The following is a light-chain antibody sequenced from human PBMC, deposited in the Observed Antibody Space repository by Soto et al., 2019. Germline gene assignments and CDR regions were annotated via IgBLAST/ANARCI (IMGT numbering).Light chain of an antibody. V-gene: IGKV1-33*01. CDR1: QDITTS. Sequence: DIPMTQSPSFLSASVGDRVTITCQASQDITTSLNWYQQNPGKAPKLLMYDASNLETGVPSRYSGSGSGTIFTFTISSLQAEDIATYYCQQYDNLPLSFGGGTKVEIK. J-gene: IGKJ4*01. CDR2: DAS. CDR3: QQYDNLPLS.